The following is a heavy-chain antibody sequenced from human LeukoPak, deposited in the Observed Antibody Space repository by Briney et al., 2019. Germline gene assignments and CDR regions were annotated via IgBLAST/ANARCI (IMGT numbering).Heavy chain of an antibody. CDR1: RFTFSNAW. CDR2: IKSKTDGGTT. Sequence: GGSLRLSCAASRFTFSNAWMSWVRQAPGKGLEWVGRIKSKTDGGTTDYAAPVKGRFTISRDDSKNTLYLQMNSLKTEDTAVYYCTTTHEVTAILFRTRSAEYFQHWGQGTLVTVSS. CDR3: TTTHEVTAILFRTRSAEYFQH. V-gene: IGHV3-15*01. D-gene: IGHD2-21*02. J-gene: IGHJ1*01.